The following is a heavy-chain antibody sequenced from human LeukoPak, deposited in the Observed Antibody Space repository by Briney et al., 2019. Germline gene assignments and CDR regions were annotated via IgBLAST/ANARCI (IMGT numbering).Heavy chain of an antibody. CDR2: INSDGSST. CDR1: GFTFSSYW. D-gene: IGHD2-2*01. J-gene: IGHJ1*01. V-gene: IGHV3-74*01. Sequence: GGSLRLSCAASGFTFSSYWMHWVRQAPGKGLVWVSRINSDGSSTSYADSVKGRFTISRDNAKNTLYLQMNSLRAEDTAVYYCVKGEDIVVVPHFQHWGQGTLVTVSS. CDR3: VKGEDIVVVPHFQH.